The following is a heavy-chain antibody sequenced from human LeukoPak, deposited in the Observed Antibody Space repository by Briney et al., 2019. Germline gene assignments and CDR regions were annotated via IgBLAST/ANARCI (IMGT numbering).Heavy chain of an antibody. CDR3: AKLGSGWYYGY. CDR2: ISYNGVNK. V-gene: IGHV3-30-3*02. D-gene: IGHD6-19*01. CDR1: GFTFSDYA. Sequence: GRSLTLSCAASGFTFSDYAMHWVRQAPGKGLEWVTLISYNGVNKYYADSVKGRFTISRDNSKNTLYLQMNSLRAEDTAVYYCAKLGSGWYYGYWGQGTLVTVSS. J-gene: IGHJ4*02.